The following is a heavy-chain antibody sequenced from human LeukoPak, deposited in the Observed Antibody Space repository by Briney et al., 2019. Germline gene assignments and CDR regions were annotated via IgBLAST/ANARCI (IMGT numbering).Heavy chain of an antibody. CDR1: GYTFTGNY. V-gene: IGHV1-2*02. Sequence: ASVKVSCKASGYTFTGNYMHWVRQAPGQGLEWMGWINPNSGGTNYAQKFQGRVTMTRDTSIGTAYMELNRLRSDDTAVYYCARARYYDSSGYQRASYNWFDPWGQGTLVTVSS. D-gene: IGHD3-22*01. CDR2: INPNSGGT. CDR3: ARARYYDSSGYQRASYNWFDP. J-gene: IGHJ5*02.